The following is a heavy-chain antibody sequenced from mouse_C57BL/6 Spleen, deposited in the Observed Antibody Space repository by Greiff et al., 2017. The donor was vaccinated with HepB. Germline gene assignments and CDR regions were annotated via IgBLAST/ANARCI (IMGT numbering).Heavy chain of an antibody. CDR3: ARANLEYYDYDRFAY. CDR1: GYTFTSYW. J-gene: IGHJ3*01. V-gene: IGHV1-53*01. CDR2: INTSNGGT. D-gene: IGHD2-4*01. Sequence: QVQLQQSGTELVKPGASVKLSCKASGYTFTSYWMHWVKQRPGQGLEWIGNINTSNGGTNYNEKFKSKATLTVDKSSSKAYMQLSSLTSEDSAVYYCARANLEYYDYDRFAYWGQGTLVTVSA.